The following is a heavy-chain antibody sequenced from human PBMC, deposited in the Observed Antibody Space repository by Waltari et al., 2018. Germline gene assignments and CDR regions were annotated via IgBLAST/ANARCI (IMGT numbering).Heavy chain of an antibody. D-gene: IGHD1-1*01. CDR1: GFTFSSYE. CDR2: ISSRGSTI. CDR3: ARHKLERGYFDY. J-gene: IGHJ4*02. Sequence: EVQLVESGGGLVQPGGSLRLSCAASGFTFSSYEMNWVRQAPGKGLEWVSYISSRGSTIYYADSGKGRFTISRDNAKNSLYLQMNSLRAEDTAVYYCARHKLERGYFDYWGQGTLVTVSS. V-gene: IGHV3-48*03.